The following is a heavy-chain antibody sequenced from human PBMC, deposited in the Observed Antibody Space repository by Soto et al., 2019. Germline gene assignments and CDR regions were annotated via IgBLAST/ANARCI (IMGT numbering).Heavy chain of an antibody. V-gene: IGHV1-69*01. CDR2: IIPIFGTA. Sequence: QVQLVQSGAEVKKPGSSVKVSCKASGGTFSSYAISWVRQAPGQGLEWMGGIIPIFGTANYAQKFQGRVTITADEATSTAYMELSSLRSEDTAVYYCARSTGYCTTGVCYIGNWFDPWGQGTLVTVSS. CDR3: ARSTGYCTTGVCYIGNWFDP. D-gene: IGHD2-8*01. J-gene: IGHJ5*02. CDR1: GGTFSSYA.